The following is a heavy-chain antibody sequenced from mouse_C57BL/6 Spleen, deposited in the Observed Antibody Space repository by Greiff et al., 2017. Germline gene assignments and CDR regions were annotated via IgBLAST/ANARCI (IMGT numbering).Heavy chain of an antibody. CDR1: GYTFTSYW. CDR3: ANGSSWYFDV. J-gene: IGHJ1*03. V-gene: IGHV1S26*01. CDR2: INPSSGYT. D-gene: IGHD1-1*01. Sequence: QVQLQQPGAELVKPGASVKMSCKASGYTFTSYWITWVKQRPGQGLEWIGYINPSSGYTKYNQKFKDKATLTADKSSSTAYMQLSSLTSEDSAVYYCANGSSWYFDVWGTGTTGTVSS.